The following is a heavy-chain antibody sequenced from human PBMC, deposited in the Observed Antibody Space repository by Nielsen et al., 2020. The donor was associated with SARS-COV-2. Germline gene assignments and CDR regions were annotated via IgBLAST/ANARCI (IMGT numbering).Heavy chain of an antibody. D-gene: IGHD2-15*01. CDR3: AKTAGPYCSGGSCYLGHFDY. V-gene: IGHV3-21*01. J-gene: IGHJ4*02. CDR1: GFTFRLYA. CDR2: LSSSSGNI. Sequence: GESLKISCEASGFTFRLYAMNWVRQAPGKGLEWVSFLSSSSGNIQYADSVKGRFTISRDNAKNSVYLQMNTLRPEDTAVYYCAKTAGPYCSGGSCYLGHFDYWGQGTLVTVSS.